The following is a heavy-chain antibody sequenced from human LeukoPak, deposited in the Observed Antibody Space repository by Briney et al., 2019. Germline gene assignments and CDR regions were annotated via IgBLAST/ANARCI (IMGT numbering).Heavy chain of an antibody. CDR1: GYTFTGYY. CDR2: INPNSGGT. Sequence: GASVKVSCKASGYTFTGYYMHWVRQAPGQGLEWMGWINPNSGGTNYAQKFQGWVTMTRDTSISTAYMELSRLRSDDTAVYYCARDGVPGYSSGWYGDWGQGTLVTVSS. CDR3: ARDGVPGYSSGWYGD. D-gene: IGHD6-19*01. V-gene: IGHV1-2*04. J-gene: IGHJ4*02.